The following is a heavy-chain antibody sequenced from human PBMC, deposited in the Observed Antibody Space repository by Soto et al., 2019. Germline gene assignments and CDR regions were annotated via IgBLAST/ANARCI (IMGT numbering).Heavy chain of an antibody. CDR1: GGSFSGYY. CDR2: INHSGST. V-gene: IGHV4-34*01. D-gene: IGHD2-2*01. Sequence: PSETLSLTCAVYGGSFSGYYWSWIRQPPGKGLEWIEEINHSGSTNYNPSLKSRVTISVDTSKNQFSLKLSSVTAADTAVYYCAAGVIVVVPAAFYNWFDPWAREPWSPSPQ. J-gene: IGHJ5*02. CDR3: AAGVIVVVPAAFYNWFDP.